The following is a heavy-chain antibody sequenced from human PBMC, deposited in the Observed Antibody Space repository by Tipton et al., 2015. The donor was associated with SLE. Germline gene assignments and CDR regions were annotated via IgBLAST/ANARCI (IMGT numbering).Heavy chain of an antibody. V-gene: IGHV4-39*07. D-gene: IGHD3/OR15-3a*01. CDR2: IYYSGST. Sequence: TLSLTCTVSGGSISSGSYYWGWIRQPPGKGLEWIGSIYYSGSTYYNPSLKSRVTISVDTSKNQFSLKLSSVTAADTAVYYCAREGFWTKHFDYWGQGTPVTVSS. CDR3: AREGFWTKHFDY. J-gene: IGHJ4*02. CDR1: GGSISSGSYY.